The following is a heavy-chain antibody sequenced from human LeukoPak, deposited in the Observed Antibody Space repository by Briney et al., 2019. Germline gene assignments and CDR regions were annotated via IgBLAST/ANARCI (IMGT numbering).Heavy chain of an antibody. V-gene: IGHV3-21*01. J-gene: IGHJ6*02. CDR2: ISSSSSYI. Sequence: GGSLRLSCAASGFTFSSYSMNWVRQAPGEGLEWVSSISSSSSYIYYADSVKGRFTISRDNAKNSLYLQMNSLRAEDTAVYYCASSDLADYYYYGMDVWGQGTTVTVSS. CDR3: ASSDLADYYYYGMDV. D-gene: IGHD2-21*02. CDR1: GFTFSSYS.